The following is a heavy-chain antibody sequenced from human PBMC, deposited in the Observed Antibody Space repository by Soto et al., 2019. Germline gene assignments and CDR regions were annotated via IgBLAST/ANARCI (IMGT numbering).Heavy chain of an antibody. V-gene: IGHV1-18*01. CDR3: AREWGRYCSSTSCRYDYYYYYGMDV. J-gene: IGHJ6*02. CDR2: ISAYNGNT. CDR1: GYTFTSYG. D-gene: IGHD2-2*01. Sequence: ASVKVSCKASGYTFTSYGISWVRQAPGQGLEWMGWISAYNGNTNYAQKLQGRVTMTTDTSTSTAYMELRSLRSDDTAVYYCAREWGRYCSSTSCRYDYYYYYGMDVWGQGTTVTVSS.